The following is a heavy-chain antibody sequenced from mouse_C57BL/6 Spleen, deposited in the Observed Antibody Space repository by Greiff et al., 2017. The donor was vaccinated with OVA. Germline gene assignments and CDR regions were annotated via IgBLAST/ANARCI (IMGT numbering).Heavy chain of an antibody. Sequence: QVQLKESGPELVKPGASVKISCKASGYTFTDYYINWVKQRPGQGLEWIGWIFPGSGSTYYNEKFKGKATLTVDKSSSTAYMLLSSLTSEDSAVYFCARSPYYGSSYDYAMDYWGQGTSVTVSS. J-gene: IGHJ4*01. D-gene: IGHD1-1*01. V-gene: IGHV1-75*01. CDR1: GYTFTDYY. CDR3: ARSPYYGSSYDYAMDY. CDR2: IFPGSGST.